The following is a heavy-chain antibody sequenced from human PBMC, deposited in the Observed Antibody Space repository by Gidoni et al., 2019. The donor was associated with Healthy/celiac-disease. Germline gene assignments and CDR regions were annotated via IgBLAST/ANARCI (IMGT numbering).Heavy chain of an antibody. CDR3: AKSPPYYYDSCGYYWGYFYL. J-gene: IGHJ2*01. CDR1: GLTFVSAT. CDR2: IRGSGGSI. V-gene: IGHV3-23*01. Sequence: EVQLLESGGGFVQPGGSLRLFCAASGLTFVSATMRWVRQATGKGLEWVSAIRGSGGSIYYADCVKGRFTITRDNSKNTLYLQMNSLRAEDTAVYDCAKSPPYYYDSCGYYWGYFYLWGRGTLVTVSS. D-gene: IGHD3-22*01.